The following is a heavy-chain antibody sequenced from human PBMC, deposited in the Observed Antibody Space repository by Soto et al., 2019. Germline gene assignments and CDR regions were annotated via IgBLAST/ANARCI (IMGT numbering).Heavy chain of an antibody. CDR2: ISGSGDNT. CDR3: AKRPLAARHTDY. J-gene: IGHJ4*02. D-gene: IGHD6-6*01. V-gene: IGHV3-23*01. CDR1: GFTFSNYA. Sequence: EVQLLESGGGLVQPGGSMRLSCAASGFTFSNYAMTWVRQAQGKGLEWVSTISGSGDNTYYADSVRGRFTISRDNSKNTLYLQMNSLRADDTAVYYCAKRPLAARHTDYWGQGTLVTVTS.